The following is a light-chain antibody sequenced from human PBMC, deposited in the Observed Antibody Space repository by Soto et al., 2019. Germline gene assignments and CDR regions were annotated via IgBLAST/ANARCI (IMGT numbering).Light chain of an antibody. CDR3: PQYNVWPLT. J-gene: IGKJ1*01. CDR1: QSVSNA. V-gene: IGKV3-15*01. Sequence: EIVMTQSPGTLSVSPGERATLSCRASQSVSNALAWIQQRPGQPRRLLIYGASTRATGIPATFSDSGSGPELTRAISSLQPEDFTVSSCPQYNVWPLTFGQGTKVEIK. CDR2: GAS.